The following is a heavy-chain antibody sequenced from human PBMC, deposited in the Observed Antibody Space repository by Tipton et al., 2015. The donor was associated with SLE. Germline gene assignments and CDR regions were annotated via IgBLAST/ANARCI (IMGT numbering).Heavy chain of an antibody. J-gene: IGHJ1*01. CDR1: GFTSSSYW. V-gene: IGHV3-7*05. Sequence: SLRLSCAASGFTSSSYWMSWVRQAPGKGLEWVANIKQDGSEKYYVDSVKGRFTISRDNAKNSLYLQMNSLRAEDTAVYYCAREPGGYFQHWGQGTLVTVSS. D-gene: IGHD3-16*01. CDR3: AREPGGYFQH. CDR2: IKQDGSEK.